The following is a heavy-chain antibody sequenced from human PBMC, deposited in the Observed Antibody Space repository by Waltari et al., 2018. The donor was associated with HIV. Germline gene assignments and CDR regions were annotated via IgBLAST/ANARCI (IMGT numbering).Heavy chain of an antibody. CDR3: ARHVIRFLEWLSFLDAFDI. Sequence: QLQLQESGPGLVKPSETLSLTCTVSGGSISSSSYYWGWIRQPPGKGLEWIGSIYYSGSTYYNPSLKSRVTISVDTSKNQFSLKLSSVTAADTAVYYCARHVIRFLEWLSFLDAFDIWGQGTMVTVSS. CDR1: GGSISSSSYY. J-gene: IGHJ3*02. V-gene: IGHV4-39*01. CDR2: IYYSGST. D-gene: IGHD3-3*01.